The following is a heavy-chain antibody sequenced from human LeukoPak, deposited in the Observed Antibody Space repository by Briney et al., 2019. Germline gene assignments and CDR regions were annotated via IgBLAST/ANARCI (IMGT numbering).Heavy chain of an antibody. V-gene: IGHV3-30*18. D-gene: IGHD3-16*01. Sequence: GGSLRLSCAASGFTFSSYGMHWVRQAPGKGLEWVAVISYDGSNKYYADSVKGRFTISRDNSKNTLYLQMNSLRAEDTAVYYCAKNLFEGPGEELKYWGQGTLVTVSS. CDR2: ISYDGSNK. CDR3: AKNLFEGPGEELKY. J-gene: IGHJ4*02. CDR1: GFTFSSYG.